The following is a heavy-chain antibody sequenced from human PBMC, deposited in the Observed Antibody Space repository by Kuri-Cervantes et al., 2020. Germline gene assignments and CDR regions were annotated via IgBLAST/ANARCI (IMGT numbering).Heavy chain of an antibody. V-gene: IGHV1-2*04. J-gene: IGHJ5*02. CDR2: INPNSGGT. CDR3: ARGKLSVAAAGTYWFDP. Sequence: ASVKVSCKASGYTFTGYYMHWVRQAPGQGLEWMGWINPNSGGTNYAQKFQGWVTMTRDTSISTAYMELSSLRSEDTAVYYCARGKLSVAAAGTYWFDPWGQGTLVTVSS. CDR1: GYTFTGYY. D-gene: IGHD6-13*01.